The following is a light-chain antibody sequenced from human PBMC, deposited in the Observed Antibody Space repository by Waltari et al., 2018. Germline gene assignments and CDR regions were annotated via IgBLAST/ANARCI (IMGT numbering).Light chain of an antibody. CDR3: QRYDSWPYT. Sequence: ETVMMQSPATLSVSPGHGATLSCRASQSVGSNLAWYQQTLGQPPRLLIYGASTRATVIPARFSGSGSGTEFTLTISSLQSEDFAVYFCQRYDSWPYTFGQGTKLEI. V-gene: IGKV3-15*01. CDR1: QSVGSN. CDR2: GAS. J-gene: IGKJ2*01.